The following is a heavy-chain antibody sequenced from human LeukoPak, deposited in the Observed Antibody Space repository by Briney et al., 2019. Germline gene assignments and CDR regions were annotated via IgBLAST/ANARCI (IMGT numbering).Heavy chain of an antibody. D-gene: IGHD1-1*01. CDR1: GYTFTGYY. J-gene: IGHJ4*02. CDR2: TNPNSGGT. V-gene: IGHV1-2*02. Sequence: GASVKVSCKASGYTFTGYYMHWVRQAPGQGLEWMGWTNPNSGGTNYAQKFQGRVTMTRDTSISTAYMELSRLRSDDTAVYYCARALLYNWNDPGYFDYWGQGTLVTVSS. CDR3: ARALLYNWNDPGYFDY.